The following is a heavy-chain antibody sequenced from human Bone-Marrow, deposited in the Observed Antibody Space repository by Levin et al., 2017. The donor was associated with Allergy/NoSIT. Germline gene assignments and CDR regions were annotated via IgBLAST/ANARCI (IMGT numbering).Heavy chain of an antibody. J-gene: IGHJ4*01. D-gene: IGHD3-10*01. CDR2: INHRGTT. V-gene: IGHV4-34*01. Sequence: ASETLSLTCAVYGGSFSGYYWSWIRQPQGKGLEWIGEINHRGTTDSNPSLKSRVTISVDTSKNQFSLKLTSVTAADTAIYYCARFYGSGSYAGDYWGHGTLVTVSS. CDR1: GGSFSGYY. CDR3: ARFYGSGSYAGDY.